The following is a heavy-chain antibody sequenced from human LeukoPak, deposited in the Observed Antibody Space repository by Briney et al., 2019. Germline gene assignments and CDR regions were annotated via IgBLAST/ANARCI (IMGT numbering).Heavy chain of an antibody. CDR1: GGTFSSYA. CDR3: ARGYCSSTSCKGWFDY. D-gene: IGHD2-2*01. CDR2: IIPIFGTA. J-gene: IGHJ4*02. Sequence: SVKVSCKASGGTFSSYAISWVRQAPGQGLEWMGGIIPIFGTANYAQKFQGRVTITTDESTSTAYMELSSLRSEDTAVYYCARGYCSSTSCKGWFDYWGQGTLVTVSS. V-gene: IGHV1-69*05.